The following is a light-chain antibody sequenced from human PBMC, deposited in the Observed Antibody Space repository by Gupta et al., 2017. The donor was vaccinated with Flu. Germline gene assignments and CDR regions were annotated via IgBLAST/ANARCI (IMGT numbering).Light chain of an antibody. CDR3: CSYAGGGTWV. V-gene: IGLV2-23*02. J-gene: IGLJ3*02. Sequence: GSSSDVGTYILVSWYQQFPGKAPKVIIHDVSNRPPGVSSRFSGSKSGNPASLTIPGLQAEEEADSYCCSYAGGGTWVFGGGTTVSVL. CDR2: DVS. CDR1: SSDVGTYIL.